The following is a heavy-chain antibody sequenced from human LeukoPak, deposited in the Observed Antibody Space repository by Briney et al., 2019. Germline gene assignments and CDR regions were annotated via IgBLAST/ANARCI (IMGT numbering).Heavy chain of an antibody. CDR1: GGTFTIYA. D-gene: IGHD3-22*01. CDR2: IIPLFGIA. V-gene: IGHV1-69*10. Sequence: SVRVSSKASGGTFTIYAISWVRQAPGQGREWMGRIIPLFGIANYAQKFQGRVTITADKSTSTAYMELSSMRSEDTAVYYCASYYYDSSGYYYPLDYWGQGTLVTVSS. J-gene: IGHJ4*02. CDR3: ASYYYDSSGYYYPLDY.